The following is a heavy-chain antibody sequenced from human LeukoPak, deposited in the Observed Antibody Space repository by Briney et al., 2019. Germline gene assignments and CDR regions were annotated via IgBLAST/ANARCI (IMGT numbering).Heavy chain of an antibody. J-gene: IGHJ4*02. CDR2: ISSSGSTI. CDR1: GFTFSSYE. D-gene: IGHD1-26*01. Sequence: PGGSLRLSCAASGFTFSSYEMNWVRQAPGKGLEWVSYISSSGSTIYYADSVKGRFTISRDNAKNSLYLQMNSLRAEDTAVYYCARDPSIVGATGFGYWGQGTLVTVSS. CDR3: ARDPSIVGATGFGY. V-gene: IGHV3-48*03.